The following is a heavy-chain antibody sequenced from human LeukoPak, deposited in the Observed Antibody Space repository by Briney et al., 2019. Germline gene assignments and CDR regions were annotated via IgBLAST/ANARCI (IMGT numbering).Heavy chain of an antibody. CDR2: ISGSGGST. J-gene: IGHJ6*02. CDR3: AKDKVLYYYYGMDV. V-gene: IGHV3-23*01. CDR1: GGSFSGYY. Sequence: PSETLSLTCAVYGGSFSGYYWSWVRQAPGKGLEWVSAISGSGGSTYYADSVKGRFTISRDNSKNTLYLQMNSLRAEDTAVYYCAKDKVLYYYYGMDVWGQGTTVTVSS.